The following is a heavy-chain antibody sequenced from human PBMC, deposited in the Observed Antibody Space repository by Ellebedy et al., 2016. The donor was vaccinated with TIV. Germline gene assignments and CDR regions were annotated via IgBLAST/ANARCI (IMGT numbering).Heavy chain of an antibody. CDR2: IRSTGSDK. V-gene: IGHV3-21*06. CDR1: GFTFSNYN. Sequence: GESLKISCVASGFTFSNYNMNWVRQSPGKGLEWVSSIRSTGSDKYYAESVKGRFTISRDNAQGTLFLQMNSLRAEDTAVYFCSRGWSTPDSWGQGTLVIVSS. J-gene: IGHJ4*02. CDR3: SRGWSTPDS. D-gene: IGHD2-15*01.